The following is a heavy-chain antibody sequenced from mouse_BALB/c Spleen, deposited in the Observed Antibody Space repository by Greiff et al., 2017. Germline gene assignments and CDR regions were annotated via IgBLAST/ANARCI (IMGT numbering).Heavy chain of an antibody. J-gene: IGHJ1*01. D-gene: IGHD2-14*01. V-gene: IGHV1-9*01. CDR2: ILPGSGST. Sequence: QVQLQQSGAELMKPGASVKISCKATGYTFSSYWIEWVKQRPGHGLEWIGEILPGSGSTNYNEKVKGKATFTADTSSNTAYMQLSSLTSEDSAVYYCARGRYDRDWYFDVWGAGTTVTVSS. CDR3: ARGRYDRDWYFDV. CDR1: GYTFSSYW.